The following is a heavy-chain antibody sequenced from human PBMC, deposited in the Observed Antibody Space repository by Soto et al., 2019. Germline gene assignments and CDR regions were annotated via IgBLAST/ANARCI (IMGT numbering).Heavy chain of an antibody. CDR1: GGSISSYY. J-gene: IGHJ4*02. Sequence: PSETLSLTCTVSGGSISSYYWSWIRQPPGKGLEWIGYIYYSGSTNYNPSLKSRVTISVDTSKNQLSLKLSSVTAADTAVYYCGSYDSSGYYYAYWGQGTLVTVSS. CDR3: GSYDSSGYYYAY. D-gene: IGHD3-22*01. CDR2: IYYSGST. V-gene: IGHV4-59*01.